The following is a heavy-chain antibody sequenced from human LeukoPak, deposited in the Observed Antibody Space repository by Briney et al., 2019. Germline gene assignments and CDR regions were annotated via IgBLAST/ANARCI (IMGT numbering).Heavy chain of an antibody. CDR2: INWNGGST. CDR3: ARDRRFIVGASAPAFDI. V-gene: IGHV3-20*01. Sequence: GGSLRLSCAASGFTFDDYGMSWVRQAPGKGLEWVSGINWNGGSTGYADSVKGRFTISRDNAKNSLYLQMNSLRAEDTALYHCARDRRFIVGASAPAFDIWGQGTMVTVSS. D-gene: IGHD1-26*01. CDR1: GFTFDDYG. J-gene: IGHJ3*02.